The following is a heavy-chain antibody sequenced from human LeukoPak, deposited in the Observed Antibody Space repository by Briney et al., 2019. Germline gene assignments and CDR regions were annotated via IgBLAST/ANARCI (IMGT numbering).Heavy chain of an antibody. J-gene: IGHJ4*02. D-gene: IGHD3-10*01. CDR1: GFTFSSYA. CDR2: ISGSGGST. V-gene: IGHV3-23*01. CDR3: ARHYYGSGSYYNGSDY. Sequence: GGSLRLSCAASGFTFSSYAMTWVRQAPGKGLEWVSIISGSGGSTYYADSVKGRFTISRDNSKNTVYLQMNSLRAEDTAVYYCARHYYGSGSYYNGSDYWGQGTLVTVSS.